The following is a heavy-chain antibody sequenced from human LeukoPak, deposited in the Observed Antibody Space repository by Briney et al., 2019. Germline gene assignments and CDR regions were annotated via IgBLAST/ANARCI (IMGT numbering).Heavy chain of an antibody. J-gene: IGHJ4*02. V-gene: IGHV3-53*01. CDR3: ARGPPVAVLYYFEY. D-gene: IGHD6-19*01. CDR2: IFSGGTI. Sequence: PGGSLRPSCAASGFTVNSNYMSWVRQAPGKGLEWVSIIFSGGTIYYADSVKGRFTIPRDNSKNTVFLQMNTLRADDTAIYYCARGPPVAVLYYFEYWGQGTLVTVSS. CDR1: GFTVNSNY.